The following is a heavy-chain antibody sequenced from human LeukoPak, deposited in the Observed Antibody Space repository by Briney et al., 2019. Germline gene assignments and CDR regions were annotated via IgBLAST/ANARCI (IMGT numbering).Heavy chain of an antibody. D-gene: IGHD6-19*01. V-gene: IGHV4-31*03. Sequence: PSQTLSLTCTVSSGSISSGGYYWSWIRQLPGKGLEWIGYIYYSGSTSYNPSFKSRVTISVDTSKNQFSLTVSSVTAADTAVYYCARGHNSGWYNWFDPWGQGTLVTVSS. CDR2: IYYSGST. CDR3: ARGHNSGWYNWFDP. J-gene: IGHJ5*02. CDR1: SGSISSGGYY.